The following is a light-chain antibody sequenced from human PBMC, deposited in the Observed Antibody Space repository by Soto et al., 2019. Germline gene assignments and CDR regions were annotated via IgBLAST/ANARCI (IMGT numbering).Light chain of an antibody. CDR1: QTVSSY. V-gene: IGKV3-11*01. CDR3: QQRSTSIT. J-gene: IGKJ5*01. CDR2: DAS. Sequence: IVLTQSPATLSLWPGETAILSCRASQTVSSYLSWYQHKPGQAPRLLIYDASKRAPGIPARFSGSGSGTDFPLTISSLEPEDFAVYYCQQRSTSITVGQGTRLEIE.